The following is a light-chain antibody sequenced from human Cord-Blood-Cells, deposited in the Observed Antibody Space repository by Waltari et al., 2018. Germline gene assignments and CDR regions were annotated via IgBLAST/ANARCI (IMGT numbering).Light chain of an antibody. J-gene: IGKJ4*02. Sequence: LVLTQPTATLSLSPQERATLSSRASQSVSSYLAWYQQKPGRAPRLLIYDKSSSATGMPARFGDGGDGADFTLTIRSLESEDFAVYYWPQRSDGGKFGARTKVA. CDR2: DKS. V-gene: IGKV3-11*01. CDR1: QSVSSY. CDR3: PQRSDGGK.